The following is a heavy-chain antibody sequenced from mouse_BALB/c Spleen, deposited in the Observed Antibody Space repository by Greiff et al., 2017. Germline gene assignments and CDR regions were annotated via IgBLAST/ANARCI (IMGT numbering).Heavy chain of an antibody. Sequence: EVKLMESGPGLVKPSQSLSLTCTVTGYSITSDYAWNWIRQSPGNKLEWMGYISYSGSTSYNPSLKSRISITRDTSKNQFFLQLNSVTTEDTATYYCARAFAYWGQGTLVTVSA. CDR1: GYSITSDYA. CDR2: ISYSGST. V-gene: IGHV3-2*02. CDR3: ARAFAY. J-gene: IGHJ3*01.